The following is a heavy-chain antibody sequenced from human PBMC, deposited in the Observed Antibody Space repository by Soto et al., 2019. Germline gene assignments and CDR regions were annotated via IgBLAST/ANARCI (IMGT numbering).Heavy chain of an antibody. CDR1: GFTFSTYA. CDR3: AKNWDTTFSSSSH. CDR2: ISGSGGST. D-gene: IGHD6-6*01. V-gene: IGHV3-23*01. J-gene: IGHJ4*02. Sequence: EVQLLESGGGLVQPGGSLRLSCAASGFTFSTYAMSWVRQAPGKGLEWVSAISGSGGSTYYADSVKGRFTISRDKSKNTLYLQMNSLRAEDTAVYYCAKNWDTTFSSSSHWGQGTLVTVPS.